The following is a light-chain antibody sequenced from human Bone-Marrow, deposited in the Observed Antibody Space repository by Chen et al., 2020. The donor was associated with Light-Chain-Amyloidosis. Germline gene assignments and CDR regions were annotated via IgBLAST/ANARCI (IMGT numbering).Light chain of an antibody. J-gene: IGLJ1*01. CDR3: SSYTITNTLV. CDR2: EVT. CDR1: SIDVGGDNH. Sequence: QSALTQPASVSGSPGQSPTTPCTGTSIDVGGDNHVSWYQQHPDNAPKLMIYEVTTRPSWVPDRFSGSKSDNTASLTISGLQTEDEADYFCSSYTITNTLVFGSGTRVTVL. V-gene: IGLV2-14*01.